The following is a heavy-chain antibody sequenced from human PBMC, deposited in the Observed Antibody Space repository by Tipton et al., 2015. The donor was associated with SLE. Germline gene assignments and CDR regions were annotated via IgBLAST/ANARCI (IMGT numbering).Heavy chain of an antibody. J-gene: IGHJ2*01. CDR1: GDSISFYY. V-gene: IGHV4-59*01. Sequence: TLSLTCPVSGDSISFYYLTWIRQPPGKGLEWFGHVHYSVSTNYNPSLRSRITISLDTSKNQFSLKMNSVTAADTAVYYCARGSEWVENYGSGSYRAYRFLDLWGR. D-gene: IGHD3-10*01. CDR2: VHYSVST. CDR3: ARGSEWVENYGSGSYRAYRFLDL.